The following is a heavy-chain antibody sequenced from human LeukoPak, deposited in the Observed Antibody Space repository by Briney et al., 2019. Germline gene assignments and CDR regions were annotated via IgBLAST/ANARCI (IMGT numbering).Heavy chain of an antibody. J-gene: IGHJ4*02. CDR2: ISGSSSHS. CDR3: ARVNPISSGFYAY. V-gene: IGHV3-11*06. CDR1: GFTCNDYY. D-gene: IGHD3-22*01. Sequence: VGSLRLTFPASGFTCNDYYMSLVRHAPWKGLELVSYISGSSSHSNYADSVKGRFTISRDNAKNSLFLQMSSLRADDTAIYYCARVNPISSGFYAYWGQGTLVTVSS.